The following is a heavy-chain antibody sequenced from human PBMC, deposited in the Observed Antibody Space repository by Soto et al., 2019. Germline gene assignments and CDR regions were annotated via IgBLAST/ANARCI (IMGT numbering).Heavy chain of an antibody. J-gene: IGHJ6*02. CDR1: GFTFSDYY. CDR3: ARDRPPRRYCSSTSCYRIGGMDV. Sequence: PGGSLRLSCAASGFTFSDYYMSWIRQAPGQGLEWVSYISSSGSTIYYADSVKGRFTISRDNAKNSLYLQMNSLRAEDTAVYYCARDRPPRRYCSSTSCYRIGGMDVWGQGTTVTVSS. V-gene: IGHV3-11*01. CDR2: ISSSGSTI. D-gene: IGHD2-2*02.